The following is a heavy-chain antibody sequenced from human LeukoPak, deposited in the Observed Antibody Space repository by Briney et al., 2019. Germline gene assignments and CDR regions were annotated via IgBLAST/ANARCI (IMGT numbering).Heavy chain of an antibody. CDR1: GGSISSYY. CDR2: IYYSGST. J-gene: IGHJ4*02. Sequence: PSETLSLTCTVSGGSISSYYWSWIRQPPGKGLEWIGYIYYSGSTNYNPSLKSRVTISVDTSKKQFSLKLSSVTAADTAVYYCAGRGRTKVHFDLWGQGTLVTVSS. CDR3: AGRGRTKVHFDL. D-gene: IGHD4-17*01. V-gene: IGHV4-59*08.